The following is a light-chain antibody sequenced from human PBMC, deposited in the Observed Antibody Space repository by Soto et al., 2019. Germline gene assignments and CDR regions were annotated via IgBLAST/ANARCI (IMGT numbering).Light chain of an antibody. V-gene: IGKV3D-15*01. J-gene: IGKJ5*01. CDR3: HQYNHCPPLT. CDR1: QSLSND. CDR2: CAA. Sequence: EIVLTQSPGTLSLSPGERATLSCRASQSLSNDYLAWYQQKPGQTPTLLILCAATRSTGSADWCSGSGSGTEFTLTIISLQSEDVAVNYYHQYNHCPPLTFGGGTLLEIK.